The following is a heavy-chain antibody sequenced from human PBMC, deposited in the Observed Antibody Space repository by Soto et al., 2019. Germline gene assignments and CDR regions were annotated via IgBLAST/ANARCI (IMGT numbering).Heavy chain of an antibody. D-gene: IGHD5-18*01. J-gene: IGHJ6*02. CDR1: GGTFSSYA. CDR2: IIPIFGTA. V-gene: IGHV1-69*13. Sequence: ASVKVSCKASGGTFSSYAISWVRQAPGQGLEWMGGIIPIFGTANYAQKFQGRVTITADESTSTAYMELSSLRSEDTAVYYCAREGEDSYGSGSVDYYYGMDVWGQGTTVTVSS. CDR3: AREGEDSYGSGSVDYYYGMDV.